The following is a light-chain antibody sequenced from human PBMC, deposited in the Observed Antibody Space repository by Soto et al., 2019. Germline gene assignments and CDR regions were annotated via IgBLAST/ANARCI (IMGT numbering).Light chain of an antibody. V-gene: IGLV1-44*01. J-gene: IGLJ1*01. CDR1: SSNIGSNT. CDR3: AAWDDSRNGYV. Sequence: QSVLTQPPSASGTPGQRVTISCSGSSSNIGSNTVNWYQQLPGTAPKLLMYSNNQRPSGVPDRFSGSKSGTSASLAISGLQSEDEADYHCAAWDDSRNGYVFGTGTKLTVL. CDR2: SNN.